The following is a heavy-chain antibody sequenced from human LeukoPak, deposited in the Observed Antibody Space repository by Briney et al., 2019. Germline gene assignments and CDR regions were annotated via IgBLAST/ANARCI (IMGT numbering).Heavy chain of an antibody. D-gene: IGHD5-18*01. Sequence: GGSLRLSCAASGFTVSSNYMSWVRQAPGKGLEWVSVIYSGGTTYYADFVKGRFTISRDNSKNTLYLQMNSLRAEDSAVYYCAREDTATVFDYWGQGTLVTVSS. CDR3: AREDTATVFDY. J-gene: IGHJ4*02. V-gene: IGHV3-66*01. CDR1: GFTVSSNY. CDR2: IYSGGTT.